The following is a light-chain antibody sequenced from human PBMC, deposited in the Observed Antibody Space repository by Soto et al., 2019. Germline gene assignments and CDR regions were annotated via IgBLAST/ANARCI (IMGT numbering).Light chain of an antibody. V-gene: IGLV2-23*01. CDR3: CAYAGGSTYV. CDR2: EDS. J-gene: IGLJ1*01. Sequence: QSVLTQPASVSGSPGQSITIYCTGTSSDVGSYNLVSWYQQYPGKAPKLMIYEDSKRPSGVSNRFSGSKSGNTASLTISGLQTEDEADYYCCAYAGGSTYVFGTGTKVTVL. CDR1: SSDVGSYNL.